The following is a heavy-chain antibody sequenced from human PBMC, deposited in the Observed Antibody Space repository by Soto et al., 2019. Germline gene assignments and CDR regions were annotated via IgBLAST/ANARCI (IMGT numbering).Heavy chain of an antibody. Sequence: AXETLSVTWTSPCGSISTYYLSLILQPPGKGLEWIGYIYYSGSTSYNPSLTSRVTISVDTSKNQFSLKLRSVTAADTAVYYRASDRSSGWDQGYGMDVWGQGTTVTVSS. D-gene: IGHD6-19*01. CDR3: ASDRSSGWDQGYGMDV. J-gene: IGHJ6*02. CDR1: CGSISTYY. CDR2: IYYSGST. V-gene: IGHV4-59*01.